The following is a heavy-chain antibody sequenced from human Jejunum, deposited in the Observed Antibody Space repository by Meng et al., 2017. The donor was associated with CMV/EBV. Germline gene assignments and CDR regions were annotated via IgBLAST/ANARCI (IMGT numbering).Heavy chain of an antibody. V-gene: IGHV3-7*01. Sequence: SGFTFSTYWMSWVRQTPAKGLEWLAQIKDDGSEKYYVDSVSGRFTIARDNAKNSLYLQMNSLRAEDTAVYYCARDYDRSLDFDYWGQGTRVTVSS. CDR3: ARDYDRSLDFDY. J-gene: IGHJ4*02. CDR2: IKDDGSEK. CDR1: GFTFSTYW. D-gene: IGHD3-9*01.